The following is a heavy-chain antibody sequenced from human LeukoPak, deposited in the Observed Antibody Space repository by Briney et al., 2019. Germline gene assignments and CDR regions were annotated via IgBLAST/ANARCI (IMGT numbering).Heavy chain of an antibody. CDR2: IYTSGSP. Sequence: PSETLSLTCTVSGGSTSSYYWSWIRQPAGKGLEWIGRIYTSGSPSYNPSLKSRATMSVDTSKNQFSLNLSSVTAADTAVYYCARGRGTTTGTTALRWVRGYFDLWGRGTLVTVS. CDR3: ARGRGTTTGTTALRWVRGYFDL. D-gene: IGHD1-1*01. V-gene: IGHV4-4*07. CDR1: GGSTSSYY. J-gene: IGHJ2*01.